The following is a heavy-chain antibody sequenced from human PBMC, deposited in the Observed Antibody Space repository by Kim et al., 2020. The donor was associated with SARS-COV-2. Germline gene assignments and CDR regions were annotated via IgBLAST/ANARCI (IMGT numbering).Heavy chain of an antibody. V-gene: IGHV3-74*01. CDR1: GFTFSDYW. Sequence: GGFLRLSCVASGFTFSDYWMHWVRQAPGKGLVWVSRINSDGSRTTYADAEKGRFTISRDNARNTLYLQMNSLRGDDTAVYYCARDPRGGIYFYDGMDVWGQGTTVTVSS. J-gene: IGHJ6*02. D-gene: IGHD1-26*01. CDR3: ARDPRGGIYFYDGMDV. CDR2: INSDGSRT.